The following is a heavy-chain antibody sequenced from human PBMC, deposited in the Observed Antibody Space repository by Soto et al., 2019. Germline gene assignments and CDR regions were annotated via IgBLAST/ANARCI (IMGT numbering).Heavy chain of an antibody. D-gene: IGHD3-10*01. Sequence: PSETLSLTCTVSGGSINSYYWSWIRQPPGKGLEWIGHIYYSGSTNYNPSLKSRVTISVDTSKNQLSLKLSSVTAADTAVYYCARDFSGFGDLSYYGMDVWGQGTTVTVSS. J-gene: IGHJ6*02. CDR1: GGSINSYY. CDR2: IYYSGST. CDR3: ARDFSGFGDLSYYGMDV. V-gene: IGHV4-59*01.